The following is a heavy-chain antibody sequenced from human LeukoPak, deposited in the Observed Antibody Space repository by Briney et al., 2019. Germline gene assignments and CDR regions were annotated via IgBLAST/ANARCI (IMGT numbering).Heavy chain of an antibody. V-gene: IGHV1-8*01. Sequence: ASVKVSCKASGYTFTSYDINWVRQATGQGLEWMGWMNPNSGNTGYAQKFQGRVTMTRNTSISTAYMELSSLRSEDTAVYYCARQEIGLRSFDPWGQGTLVTVSS. J-gene: IGHJ5*02. CDR2: MNPNSGNT. D-gene: IGHD3/OR15-3a*01. CDR1: GYTFTSYD. CDR3: ARQEIGLRSFDP.